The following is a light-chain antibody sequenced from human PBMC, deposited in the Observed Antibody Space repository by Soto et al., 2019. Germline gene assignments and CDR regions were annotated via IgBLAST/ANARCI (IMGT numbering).Light chain of an antibody. Sequence: EIVLTQSQGTLSLSQGERATLXCRASQSISSSYLAWYQQKPGQAPRLLIYDASNRATGIPARFSGSGSGTDFTLTISSLEPEDFAVYYCQQRSNWPWTFGQGTKVDIK. V-gene: IGKV3-11*01. CDR2: DAS. J-gene: IGKJ1*01. CDR1: QSISSSY. CDR3: QQRSNWPWT.